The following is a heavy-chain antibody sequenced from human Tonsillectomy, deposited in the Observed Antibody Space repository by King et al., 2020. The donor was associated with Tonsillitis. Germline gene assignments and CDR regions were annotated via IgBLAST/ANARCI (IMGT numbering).Heavy chain of an antibody. J-gene: IGHJ4*02. D-gene: IGHD6-19*01. CDR3: ARGSTSSGCLDS. CDR1: GFTFSSYS. Sequence: VQLVESGGGLVKPGGSLRLSCEASGFTFSSYSMNWVRQAPGKGLEWVSSISSSSSYIYYADAMKGRFTISRDNAKNSLYLQMNSLRAEDTAVYYCARGSTSSGCLDSWGQGTLVTVSS. CDR2: ISSSSSYI. V-gene: IGHV3-21*01.